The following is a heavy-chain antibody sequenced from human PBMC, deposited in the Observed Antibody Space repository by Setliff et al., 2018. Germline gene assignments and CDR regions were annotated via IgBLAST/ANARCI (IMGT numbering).Heavy chain of an antibody. D-gene: IGHD2-15*01. Sequence: SETLSLTCTVSGVSIANTASYWSWIRQPAGKTLEWIGQIYTSWSTNYNPSLKSRLTISVDTSKNQFSLKLSSVTAADTAVYYCAGGACSGGSCRDFQHWGQGTLVTVSS. CDR1: GVSIANTASY. CDR2: IYTSWST. J-gene: IGHJ1*01. CDR3: AGGACSGGSCRDFQH. V-gene: IGHV4-61*09.